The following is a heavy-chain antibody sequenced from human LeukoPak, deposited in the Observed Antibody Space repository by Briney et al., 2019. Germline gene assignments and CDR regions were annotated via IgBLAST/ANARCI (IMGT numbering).Heavy chain of an antibody. CDR2: INPNSGGT. CDR3: ARDVVVVPDAFDY. V-gene: IGHV1-2*02. D-gene: IGHD2-15*01. J-gene: IGHJ4*02. Sequence: ASVKVSCKASGYTFTAYYMHWVRQAPGQGLEWMGWINPNSGGTNYAQKFQGRVTMTRDTSISTAYMELSRLRSDDTSVYYCARDVVVVPDAFDYWGRGNLFTVS. CDR1: GYTFTAYY.